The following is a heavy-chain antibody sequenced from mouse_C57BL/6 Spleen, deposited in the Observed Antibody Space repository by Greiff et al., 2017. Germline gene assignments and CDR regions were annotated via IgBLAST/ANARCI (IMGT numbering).Heavy chain of an antibody. J-gene: IGHJ3*01. Sequence: VKLQQPGAELVKPGASVQLSCKASGYTFTSYWMHWVKQRPGQGLAWIGMIHPNSGSTNYNKKFKSKATLTVDKSSSTAYMQLSSLTSEDSAVYYCARRDDGYTFADWGQGTLVTVSA. D-gene: IGHD2-3*01. CDR1: GYTFTSYW. CDR3: ARRDDGYTFAD. V-gene: IGHV1-64*01. CDR2: IHPNSGST.